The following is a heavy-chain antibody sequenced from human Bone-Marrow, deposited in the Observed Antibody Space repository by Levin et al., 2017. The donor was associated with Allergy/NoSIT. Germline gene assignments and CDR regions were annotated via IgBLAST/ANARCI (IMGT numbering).Heavy chain of an antibody. D-gene: IGHD3-3*01. J-gene: IGHJ4*02. CDR1: GGSISSYY. CDR2: IYYSGST. V-gene: IGHV4-59*01. Sequence: SETLSLTCTVSGGSISSYYWSWIRQPPGKGLEWIGYIYYSGSTNYNPSLKSRVTISVDTSKNQFSLKLSSVTAADTAVYYCASSVRFWSGYYTDYWGQGTLVTVSS. CDR3: ASSVRFWSGYYTDY.